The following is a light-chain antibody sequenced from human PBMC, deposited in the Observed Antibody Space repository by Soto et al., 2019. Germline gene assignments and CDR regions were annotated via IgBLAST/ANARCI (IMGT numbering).Light chain of an antibody. Sequence: DIVMTQSPDSLAVSLGERATINCKSSQSVLYSSNNKNYLSWYQQRPGQPPKLLIYWASTRESGVSDRFSGSGSGTDFTLTISSLQAEDVAVYYCQQYHSSPYTFGQGTNLEIK. V-gene: IGKV4-1*01. CDR1: QSVLYSSNNKNY. CDR2: WAS. CDR3: QQYHSSPYT. J-gene: IGKJ2*01.